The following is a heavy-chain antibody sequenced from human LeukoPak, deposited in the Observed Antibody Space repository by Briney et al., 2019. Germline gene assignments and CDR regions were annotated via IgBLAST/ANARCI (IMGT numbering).Heavy chain of an antibody. CDR1: GFIFSNYG. Sequence: GGSLRLSCAASGFIFSNYGMNWVRQAPGKGLEWVAAISASGSATSYADSVRGRFTISRDNSKSTTYLQMNSLRAEDTAVFYCAKVPYSSGWSVLFDYWGQGTLVTVSS. J-gene: IGHJ4*02. D-gene: IGHD6-19*01. CDR3: AKVPYSSGWSVLFDY. V-gene: IGHV3-23*01. CDR2: ISASGSAT.